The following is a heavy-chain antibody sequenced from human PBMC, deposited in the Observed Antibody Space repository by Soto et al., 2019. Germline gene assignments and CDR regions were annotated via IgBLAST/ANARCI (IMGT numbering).Heavy chain of an antibody. V-gene: IGHV3-23*01. CDR2: IRGSAGNA. CDR3: ARHLLFGEADFDP. CDR1: GFTFSSYG. J-gene: IGHJ5*02. D-gene: IGHD3-10*01. Sequence: EVQLLESGGGLVQPGGSLRLSCAGTGFTFSSYGMNWVRQAPGKGLEWVATIRGSAGNANYADSVKGRVTISRDDSTNRVHLQMNSLRPDDTVVYYCARHLLFGEADFDPWGQATLVLASS.